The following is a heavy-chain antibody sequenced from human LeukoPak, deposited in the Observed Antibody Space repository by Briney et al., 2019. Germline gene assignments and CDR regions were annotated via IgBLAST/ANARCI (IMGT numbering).Heavy chain of an antibody. CDR3: AKDAVVPAAMGSFDY. Sequence: GGSLRLSCAASGFTVSSNYMSWVRQAPGKGLEWVSVIYTSGSTYYADSVKGRFTISRDNSKNTLYLQMNSLRAEDTAVYYCAKDAVVPAAMGSFDYWGQGTLVTVSS. J-gene: IGHJ4*02. CDR2: IYTSGST. CDR1: GFTVSSNY. D-gene: IGHD2-2*01. V-gene: IGHV3-53*01.